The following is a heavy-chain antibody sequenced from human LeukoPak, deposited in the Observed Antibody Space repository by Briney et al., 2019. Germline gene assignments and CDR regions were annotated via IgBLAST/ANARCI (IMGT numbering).Heavy chain of an antibody. CDR1: GFTFSTYA. Sequence: PGGSLKLSCAASGFTFSTYAMSWVRQAPGKGLEWVSAISVSAGSTYYADSVKGRFTISRDNSKNTLYLQMNSLRAEDTAVYYCAKDVRTSNAFDIWGQGTMVTVSS. V-gene: IGHV3-23*01. CDR3: AKDVRTSNAFDI. D-gene: IGHD2-2*01. CDR2: ISVSAGST. J-gene: IGHJ3*02.